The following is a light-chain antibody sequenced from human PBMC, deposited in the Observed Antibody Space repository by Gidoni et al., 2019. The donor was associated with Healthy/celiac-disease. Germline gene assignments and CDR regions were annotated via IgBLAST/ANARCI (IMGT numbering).Light chain of an antibody. CDR1: QSVSSN. J-gene: IGKJ5*01. CDR3: QQYNNWPPIT. V-gene: IGKV3-15*01. CDR2: GAS. Sequence: EIVITQSPATLTVSPGERATLSCRASQSVSSNLAWYQQKPGQAPRLLIYGASTRATGIPARFSGSGSGTELTLPISSLLSEDFSVYYCQQYNNWPPITFGQGTRLEIK.